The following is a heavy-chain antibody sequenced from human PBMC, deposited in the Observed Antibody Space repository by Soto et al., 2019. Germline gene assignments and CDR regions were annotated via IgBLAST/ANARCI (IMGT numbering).Heavy chain of an antibody. Sequence: PGGSLRLSCAASGFTFSSYAMHWVRQAPGKGLEWVAVISYDGSNKYYADSVKGRFTISRDNSKNTLYLQMNSLRAEDTAVYYCASPIGDYYDSSGYYSYYYYGMDVWGQGTTVTVSS. V-gene: IGHV3-30-3*01. D-gene: IGHD3-22*01. CDR2: ISYDGSNK. CDR3: ASPIGDYYDSSGYYSYYYYGMDV. CDR1: GFTFSSYA. J-gene: IGHJ6*02.